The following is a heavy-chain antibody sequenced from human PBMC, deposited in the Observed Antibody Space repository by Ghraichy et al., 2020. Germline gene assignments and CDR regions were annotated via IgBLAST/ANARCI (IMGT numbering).Heavy chain of an antibody. Sequence: GGSLRLSCAASGFTFSSYSMNWVRQAPGKGLEWVSSISSSSSYIYYADSVKGRFTISRDNAKNSLYLQMNSLRAEDTAVYYCAMIVGVTTLGDYWGQGTLVTVSS. V-gene: IGHV3-21*01. D-gene: IGHD1-26*01. J-gene: IGHJ4*02. CDR1: GFTFSSYS. CDR3: AMIVGVTTLGDY. CDR2: ISSSSSYI.